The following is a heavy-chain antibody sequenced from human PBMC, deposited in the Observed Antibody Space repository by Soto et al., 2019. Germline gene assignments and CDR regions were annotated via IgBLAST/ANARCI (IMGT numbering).Heavy chain of an antibody. CDR3: ARVRHINAFDI. CDR1: GGSISSGDYY. D-gene: IGHD1-20*01. V-gene: IGHV4-30-4*01. Sequence: QVQLQESGPGLVKPSQTLSLTCTVSGGSISSGDYYWSWIRQPPGKGLEWIGYIYYSGSTYYNPSPTGRVTISVDTSTNQFSLKLSSVPAAATAVYYCARVRHINAFDIWGQGTMVTVSS. CDR2: IYYSGST. J-gene: IGHJ3*02.